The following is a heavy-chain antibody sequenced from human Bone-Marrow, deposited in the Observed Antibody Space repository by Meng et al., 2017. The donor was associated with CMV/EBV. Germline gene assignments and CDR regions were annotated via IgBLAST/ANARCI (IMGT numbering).Heavy chain of an antibody. CDR3: ARGYYDFWSGGGGMDV. V-gene: IGHV3-48*03. J-gene: IGHJ6*02. CDR2: ISSRGNTI. CDR1: GFTFSSYE. Sequence: GESLKISCAASGFTFSSYEMNWVRQAPGKGLEWVSYISSRGNTIYYTDSVKGRFTISRDNAKNSLYLQMNSLRAEDTAVYYCARGYYDFWSGGGGMDVWGQGTTVTVSS. D-gene: IGHD3-3*01.